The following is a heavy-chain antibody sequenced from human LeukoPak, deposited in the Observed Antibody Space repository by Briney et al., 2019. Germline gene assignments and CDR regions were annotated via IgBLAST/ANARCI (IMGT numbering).Heavy chain of an antibody. Sequence: ETLSLTCTVSGYSISSGYLWGWIRQPPGKGLEWIGSTYHGGTTYSNPSLKSRVIISEDTSKNQFSLKLSSVTAADTAVYYCARGSGDWTYYSDYWGQGTLVTVSS. CDR2: TYHGGTT. V-gene: IGHV4-38-2*02. J-gene: IGHJ4*02. CDR3: ARGSGDWTYYSDY. D-gene: IGHD2-21*02. CDR1: GYSISSGYL.